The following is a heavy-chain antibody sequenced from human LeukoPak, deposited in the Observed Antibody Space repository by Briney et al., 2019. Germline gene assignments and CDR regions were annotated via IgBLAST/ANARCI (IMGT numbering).Heavy chain of an antibody. D-gene: IGHD4-17*01. CDR1: GGSISSSNW. V-gene: IGHV4-4*02. Sequence: PSGTLSLTCAVPGGSISSSNWWTWVRQPPGKGLEWIGSMSYSGSTYYNPSLKSRVTMSVDTSKNQFSLKLSSVTAADTAVYYCARGTVTQDDAFDIWGQGTMVTVSS. J-gene: IGHJ3*02. CDR2: MSYSGST. CDR3: ARGTVTQDDAFDI.